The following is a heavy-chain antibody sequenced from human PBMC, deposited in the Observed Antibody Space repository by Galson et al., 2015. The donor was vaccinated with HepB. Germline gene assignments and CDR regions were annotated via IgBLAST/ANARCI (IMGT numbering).Heavy chain of an antibody. D-gene: IGHD5-18*01. CDR1: GFTFSDYY. Sequence: SLRLSCAASGFTFSDYYMSWIRQAPGKGLEWVSYISSSSSYTNYADSVKGRFTISRDNAKNSLYLQMNSLRAEDTAVYYCARGLYSSAGDYWGQGTLVTVSS. CDR2: ISSSSSYT. V-gene: IGHV3-11*06. J-gene: IGHJ4*02. CDR3: ARGLYSSAGDY.